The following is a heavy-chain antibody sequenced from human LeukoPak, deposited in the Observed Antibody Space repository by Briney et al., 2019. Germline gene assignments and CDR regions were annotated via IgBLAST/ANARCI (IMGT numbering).Heavy chain of an antibody. CDR3: AKTPYSSSWYYFQH. CDR1: GFTFSSYA. Sequence: GGSLRLSCAASGFTFSSYAMSWVRQAPGKGLEWVSAISGSGGSTYYADSVKGRFTISRDNSKNTLYLQMNSLRAEDKAVYYCAKTPYSSSWYYFQHWGQGTLVTVSS. V-gene: IGHV3-23*01. J-gene: IGHJ1*01. D-gene: IGHD6-13*01. CDR2: ISGSGGST.